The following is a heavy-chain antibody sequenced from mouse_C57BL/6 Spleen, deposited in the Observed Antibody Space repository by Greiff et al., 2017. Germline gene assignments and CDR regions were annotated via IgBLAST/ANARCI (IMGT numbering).Heavy chain of an antibody. Sequence: QVQLQQSGAELVRPGTSVKVSCKASGYAFTNYLIEWVKQRPGQGLEWIGVINPGSGGTNYNEKFKGKATLTADKSSSTAYMQLSSLTSEDSAVXFCARRRDAMDCWGQGTSVTVSS. CDR3: ARRRDAMDC. J-gene: IGHJ4*01. V-gene: IGHV1-54*01. CDR1: GYAFTNYL. CDR2: INPGSGGT.